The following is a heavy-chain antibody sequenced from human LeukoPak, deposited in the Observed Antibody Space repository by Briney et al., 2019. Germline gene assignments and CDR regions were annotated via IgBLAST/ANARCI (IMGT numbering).Heavy chain of an antibody. CDR1: GGSISSYY. CDR2: IYYSGST. J-gene: IGHJ4*02. V-gene: IGHV4-59*08. D-gene: IGHD2-21*01. CDR3: ARHLNNCGDDCYIFDY. Sequence: TSETLSLTCTVSGGSISSYYWSWIRQPPGKGLEWIGYIYYSGSTNYNPSLKSRVTISVDTSKNQFSLKLSSVTAADTAVYYCARHLNNCGDDCYIFDYWGQGTLVTVSS.